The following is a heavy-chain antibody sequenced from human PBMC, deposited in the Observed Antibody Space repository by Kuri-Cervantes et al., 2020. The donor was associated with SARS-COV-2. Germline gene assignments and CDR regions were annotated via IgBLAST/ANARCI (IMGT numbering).Heavy chain of an antibody. V-gene: IGHV4-59*01. D-gene: IGHD7-27*01. Sequence: SETPSLTCTVSGGSISSYYWSWIRRPPGKGLEWIGYVYYSGSTNYNPSLKSRVTISVNTSKNQFFLKLSSVTAADTAVYYCAREVPGEALDYWGQGTLVTVSS. J-gene: IGHJ4*02. CDR1: GGSISSYY. CDR2: VYYSGST. CDR3: AREVPGEALDY.